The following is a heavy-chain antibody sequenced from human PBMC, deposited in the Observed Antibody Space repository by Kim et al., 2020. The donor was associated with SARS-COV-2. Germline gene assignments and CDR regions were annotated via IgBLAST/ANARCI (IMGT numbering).Heavy chain of an antibody. CDR2: ISGDSGRT. CDR1: GFTFGDYA. J-gene: IGHJ4*02. CDR3: AKAGKSWSHIDC. D-gene: IGHD3-3*01. V-gene: IGHV3-43*02. Sequence: GGSLRLSCAASGFTFGDYAMHWVRQAPGKGLEWVSLISGDSGRTFYADSVKGRFTISRDNSKHSLYLQMHSLRSDDTALYFCAKAGKSWSHIDCWGQGTLVTFSS.